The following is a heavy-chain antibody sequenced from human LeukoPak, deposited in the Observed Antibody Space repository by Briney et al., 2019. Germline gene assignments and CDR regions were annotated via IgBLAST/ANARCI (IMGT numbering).Heavy chain of an antibody. CDR2: INPNSGGT. CDR1: GYTFTGYY. CDR3: ARGIRRNINYWFDP. J-gene: IGHJ5*02. D-gene: IGHD3-3*02. V-gene: IGHV1-2*02. Sequence: GASVKVSCKASGYTFTGYYMQWVRQAPGQGLEWMGWINPNSGGTDYAQKFQGRVTITRNTSINTAYMELSSLRFEDTAVYYCARGIRRNINYWFDPWGQGTLVTVSS.